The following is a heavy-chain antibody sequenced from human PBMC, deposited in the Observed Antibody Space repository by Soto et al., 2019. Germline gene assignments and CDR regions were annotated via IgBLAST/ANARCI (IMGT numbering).Heavy chain of an antibody. D-gene: IGHD3-10*01. CDR1: GGSFSGYY. Sequence: SETLSLTCAVYGGSFSGYYWSWIRQPPGKGLEWIGEINHSGSTNYNPSLKSRVTISVDTSKNQFSLKLSSVTAADTAVYYCARDRGYYYYGMDVWGQGTTVTVSS. CDR3: ARDRGYYYYGMDV. CDR2: INHSGST. J-gene: IGHJ6*02. V-gene: IGHV4-34*01.